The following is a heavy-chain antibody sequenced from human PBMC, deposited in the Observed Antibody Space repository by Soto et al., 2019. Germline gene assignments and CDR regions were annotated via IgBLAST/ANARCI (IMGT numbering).Heavy chain of an antibody. D-gene: IGHD2-21*02. CDR3: AAKGRGYCGGDCYSSFDY. J-gene: IGHJ4*02. Sequence: SVKVSCKASGFTFTSSAVQWVRQARGQRLEWIGWIVVGSGNTNYAQKFQERVTITRDMSTSTAYMELSSLRSEDTAVYYCAAKGRGYCGGDCYSSFDYWGQGTLVSVSS. CDR1: GFTFTSSA. V-gene: IGHV1-58*01. CDR2: IVVGSGNT.